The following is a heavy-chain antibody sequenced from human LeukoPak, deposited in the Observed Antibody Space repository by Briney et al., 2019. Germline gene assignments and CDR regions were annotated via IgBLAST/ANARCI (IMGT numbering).Heavy chain of an antibody. Sequence: ASVTVSCMASGYTFTSYYMQWVRQAPGQGLEWMGIINPSGGSTSYAQKFQGRVTMTRDTSTSTVYMELSSLRSEDTAVYYCARDFEQWLVQGFDYWGEGTVDSVPS. CDR1: GYTFTSYY. J-gene: IGHJ4*02. D-gene: IGHD6-19*01. V-gene: IGHV1-46*01. CDR2: INPSGGST. CDR3: ARDFEQWLVQGFDY.